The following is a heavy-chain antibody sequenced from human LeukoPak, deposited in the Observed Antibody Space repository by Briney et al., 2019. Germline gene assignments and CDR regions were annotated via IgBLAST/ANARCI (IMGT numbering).Heavy chain of an antibody. CDR2: ISYSGGVQ. CDR3: ARSRRDSRDWTGTLDD. D-gene: IGHD3-22*01. V-gene: IGHV3-30*03. Sequence: GMSLRPSWVATGFTFNNIGLNWVRQAPGKGLEWVSVISYSGGVQFYADSVKGRFTISRDDSKNTVSPQMNTLRVEDTAVYYCARSRRDSRDWTGTLDDWGQGVLVTVSS. J-gene: IGHJ4*02. CDR1: GFTFNNIG.